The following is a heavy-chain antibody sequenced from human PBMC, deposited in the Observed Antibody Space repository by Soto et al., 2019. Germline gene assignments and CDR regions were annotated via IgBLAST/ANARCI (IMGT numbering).Heavy chain of an antibody. CDR3: TRSLGYCSGGSCYSHH. D-gene: IGHD2-15*01. CDR2: VYHTGTT. CDR1: GYSISSDYY. Sequence: SETLSLTCAVSGYSISSDYYWGWIGQPSGKGLEWIGNVYHTGTTYYNPSLKSRVAMSVDTSKNQFSLKLSSVTAAATAVYYCTRSLGYCSGGSCYSHHWGQGTLVTVSS. J-gene: IGHJ5*02. V-gene: IGHV4-38-2*01.